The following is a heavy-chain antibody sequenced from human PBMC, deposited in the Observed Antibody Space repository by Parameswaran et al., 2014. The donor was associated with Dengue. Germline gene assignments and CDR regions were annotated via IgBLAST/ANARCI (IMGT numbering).Heavy chain of an antibody. D-gene: IGHD3-22*01. CDR2: ISAYNGNT. V-gene: IGHV1-18*01. Sequence: SWVRQAPGQGLEWMGWISAYNGNTNYAQKLQGRVTMTTDTSTSTAYMELRSLRSDDTAVYYCAAGLASHISAVDLWGRGTLVTVSS. CDR3: AAGLASHISAVDL. J-gene: IGHJ2*01.